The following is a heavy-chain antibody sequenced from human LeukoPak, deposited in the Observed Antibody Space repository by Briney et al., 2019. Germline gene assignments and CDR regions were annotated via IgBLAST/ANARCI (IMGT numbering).Heavy chain of an antibody. V-gene: IGHV4-59*08. Sequence: SGTLSLTCTVSGGSISSYYWSWIRQPPGKGLEWIGYIYYSGSTNYNPSLKSRVTISVDTSKNQFSLKLSSVTAADTAVYYCASLDTAMIKGFDYWGQGTLVTVSS. J-gene: IGHJ4*02. CDR2: IYYSGST. D-gene: IGHD5-18*01. CDR3: ASLDTAMIKGFDY. CDR1: GGSISSYY.